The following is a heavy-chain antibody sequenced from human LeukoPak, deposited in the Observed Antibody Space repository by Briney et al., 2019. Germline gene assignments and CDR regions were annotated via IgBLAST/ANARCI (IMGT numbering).Heavy chain of an antibody. V-gene: IGHV5-51*01. CDR2: IDPSDSDT. CDR1: GYSFTSYW. D-gene: IGHD5-18*01. J-gene: IGHJ4*02. Sequence: GESLKISCKASGYSFTSYWIGWVRQMPRKGLERMGIIDPSDSDTRYTPSFQGQVTISADKSLTTAYLQWNSLKASDTAMYYCARQTAMGRSGDYWGQGTLVIVSS. CDR3: ARQTAMGRSGDY.